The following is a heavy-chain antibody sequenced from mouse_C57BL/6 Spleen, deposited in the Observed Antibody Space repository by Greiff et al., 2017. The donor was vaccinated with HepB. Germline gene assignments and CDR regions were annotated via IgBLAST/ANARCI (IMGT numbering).Heavy chain of an antibody. CDR3: ASIYGSSSYWYFDV. CDR2: ISGGGGNT. CDR1: GFTFSSYT. D-gene: IGHD1-1*01. J-gene: IGHJ1*03. V-gene: IGHV5-9*01. Sequence: EVKLVESGGGLVKPGGSLKLSCAASGFTFSSYTMSWVRQTPEKRLEWVATISGGGGNTYYQDSVKGRFTISRDNAKNTLYLQMSSLRSEDTALYYCASIYGSSSYWYFDVWGTGTTVTVSS.